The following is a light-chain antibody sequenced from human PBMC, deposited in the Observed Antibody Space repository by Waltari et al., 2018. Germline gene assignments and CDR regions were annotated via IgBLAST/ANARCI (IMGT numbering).Light chain of an antibody. Sequence: VVLTQSPDTLSLSPGERATLSCRASQSVSSISLVLIQQKPGQAPRLVIYGTSNRATGFPDRFSGSGSGTDFTLTISRLEPEDFAMYYCQQYDGSVLTFGGGTKVEL. CDR2: GTS. V-gene: IGKV3-20*01. CDR1: QSVSSIS. CDR3: QQYDGSVLT. J-gene: IGKJ4*01.